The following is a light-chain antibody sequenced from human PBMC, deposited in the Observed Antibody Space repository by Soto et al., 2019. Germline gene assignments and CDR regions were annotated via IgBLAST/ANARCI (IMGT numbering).Light chain of an antibody. J-gene: IGLJ3*02. V-gene: IGLV3-9*01. CDR2: RDS. Sequence: SYELTQPLSVSVALGXTXXXTXGGNNIGSKNVHWYQQKPGQAPVLVIYRDSNRPSGIPERFSGSNSGNTATLTISRAQAGDEADYYCQVWDSSWVFGGGTKLTVL. CDR3: QVWDSSWV. CDR1: NIGSKN.